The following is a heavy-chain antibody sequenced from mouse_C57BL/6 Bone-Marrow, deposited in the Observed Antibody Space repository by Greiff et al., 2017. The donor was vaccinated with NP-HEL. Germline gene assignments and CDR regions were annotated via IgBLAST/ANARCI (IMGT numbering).Heavy chain of an antibody. CDR2: IYPGSGNT. CDR1: GYTFTDYY. Sequence: VQLQQSGAELVRPGASVKLSCKASGYTFTDYYINWVKQRPGQGLEWIARIYPGSGNTYYNEKFKGKATLTAEKSSSTAYMQLSSLTSEDSAVYFCARCYYGSSYEDYFDYWGQGTTLTVSS. J-gene: IGHJ2*01. CDR3: ARCYYGSSYEDYFDY. V-gene: IGHV1-76*01. D-gene: IGHD1-1*01.